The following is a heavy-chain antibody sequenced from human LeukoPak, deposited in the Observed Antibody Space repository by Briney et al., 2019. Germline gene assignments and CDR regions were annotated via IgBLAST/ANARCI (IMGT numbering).Heavy chain of an antibody. Sequence: GGSLRLSCAASGFTFSSYSMNWVRQAPGKGLEWVSSISSSSSYIYYADSVKGRFTISRDNAKNSLYLQMNSLRAEDTAVYYCARDRGVYYDFWGGPPSPPDWFDPWGQGTLVTVSS. J-gene: IGHJ5*02. V-gene: IGHV3-21*01. CDR2: ISSSSSYI. D-gene: IGHD3-3*01. CDR1: GFTFSSYS. CDR3: ARDRGVYYDFWGGPPSPPDWFDP.